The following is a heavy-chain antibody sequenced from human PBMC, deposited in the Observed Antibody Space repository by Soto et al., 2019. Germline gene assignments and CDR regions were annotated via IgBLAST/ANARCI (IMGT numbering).Heavy chain of an antibody. Sequence: QVQLQESGPGLVKPSETLSLTCAVSGASIRSYHWSWIRQPAGKGLEWIGRMQHTGNTNYNPSLKCRVTMSVDTSKNHISLKMTSVTAADTAVYFCAKDVSSRRWFDPWGQGILVIVSS. D-gene: IGHD3-16*01. V-gene: IGHV4-4*07. CDR1: GASIRSYH. CDR2: MQHTGNT. J-gene: IGHJ5*02. CDR3: AKDVSSRRWFDP.